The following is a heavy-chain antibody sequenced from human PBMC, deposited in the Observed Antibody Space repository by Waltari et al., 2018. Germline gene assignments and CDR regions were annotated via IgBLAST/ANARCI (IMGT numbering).Heavy chain of an antibody. D-gene: IGHD3-10*01. Sequence: QVQLVQSGSELKKPGASVKVSCKASGYTFTSYAMNWVRQAPGQGLEWMGWINTNTGNPTYAQGFTGRFVFSLDTSVSTAYLQISSLKAEDTAVYYCHRVLLWFRESASNQGPHDAFDIWGQGTMVTVSS. J-gene: IGHJ3*02. CDR1: GYTFTSYA. CDR2: INTNTGNP. CDR3: HRVLLWFRESASNQGPHDAFDI. V-gene: IGHV7-4-1*02.